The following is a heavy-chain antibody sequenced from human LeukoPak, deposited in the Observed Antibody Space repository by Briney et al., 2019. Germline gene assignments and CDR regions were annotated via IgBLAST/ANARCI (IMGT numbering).Heavy chain of an antibody. J-gene: IGHJ6*03. V-gene: IGHV3-23*01. CDR3: AKRTFGYSSSAGYYYYVDV. CDR1: GTTFSSYA. D-gene: IGHD6-6*01. CDR2: ISGSGGSA. Sequence: GEALCISCAYSGTTFSSYAVRRVPQHPGEWLEWISAISGSGGSAYKAHCVKGRLTIARDNSNNKLYLKMNSTRAEDTAVYYCAKRTFGYSSSAGYYYYVDVWGKGTTVTVSS.